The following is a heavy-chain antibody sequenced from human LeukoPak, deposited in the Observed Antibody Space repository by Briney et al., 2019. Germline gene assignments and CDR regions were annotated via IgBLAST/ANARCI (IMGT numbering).Heavy chain of an antibody. CDR1: GYRFTTYW. CDR2: IYPGDSDT. CDR3: ARQFRDSSGYYSYYFDY. D-gene: IGHD3-22*01. Sequence: PGESLKISCKGSGYRFTTYWIGRVRQMPGRGLEWMGIIYPGDSDTRYSPSFQGQVTISADKSISTAYLQWSSLKASDTAMYYCARQFRDSSGYYSYYFDYWGQGTLVTVSS. J-gene: IGHJ4*02. V-gene: IGHV5-51*01.